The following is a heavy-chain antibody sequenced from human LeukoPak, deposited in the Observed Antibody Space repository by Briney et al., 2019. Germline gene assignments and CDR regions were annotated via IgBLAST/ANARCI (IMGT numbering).Heavy chain of an antibody. Sequence: GGSLRLSCAASGFTFSTYGMHWVRQAPGKGLEWVAVIWYDGSIKYYADSVKGRFTISRDNSKNTLYLQMNNLRAEDTAVYYCARGYPTYSSGWYIFPFDYWGQGTLVIVSS. V-gene: IGHV3-33*01. D-gene: IGHD6-19*01. CDR1: GFTFSTYG. CDR2: IWYDGSIK. J-gene: IGHJ4*02. CDR3: ARGYPTYSSGWYIFPFDY.